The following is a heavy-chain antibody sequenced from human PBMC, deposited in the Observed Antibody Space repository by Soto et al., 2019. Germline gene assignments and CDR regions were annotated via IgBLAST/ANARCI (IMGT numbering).Heavy chain of an antibody. J-gene: IGHJ5*02. CDR2: IYYSGST. V-gene: IGHV4-31*03. Sequence: SETLSLTCTVSGGSISSGGYYWSWTRQHPGKGLEWIGYIYYSGSTYYNPSLKSRVTISVDTYKIQFSLKLSSVTAAATDVYDCAREVISAPNWFDPWGQGTLVTVSS. D-gene: IGHD6-13*01. CDR1: GGSISSGGYY. CDR3: AREVISAPNWFDP.